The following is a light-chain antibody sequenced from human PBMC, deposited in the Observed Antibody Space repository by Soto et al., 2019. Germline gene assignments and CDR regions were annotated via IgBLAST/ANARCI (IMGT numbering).Light chain of an antibody. CDR3: SSYTSISTLGV. CDR2: EVT. Sequence: QSALTQPASVSGSPGQSITISCTGTRRDVGGYNYVSWYQQYPGKSPKLLIYEVTHRPSGVSNRFSGSKSGNTASLTISGLQAEDEADYYCSSYTSISTLGVFGGGTKLTVL. CDR1: RRDVGGYNY. V-gene: IGLV2-14*01. J-gene: IGLJ2*01.